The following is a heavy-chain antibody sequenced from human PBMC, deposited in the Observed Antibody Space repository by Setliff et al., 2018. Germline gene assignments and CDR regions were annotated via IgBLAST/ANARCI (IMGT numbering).Heavy chain of an antibody. CDR1: GDSISSGDSF. D-gene: IGHD1-26*01. CDR2: IYHSGSA. J-gene: IGHJ3*01. CDR3: AREVGTSTSSDAFDV. Sequence: SETLSLTCTVSGDSISSGDSFWSWIRQPPGKGLEWIAYIYHSGSAYYNPSLKSRVTMSVDTSKNQFSLQLTYVTAADTAVYYCAREVGTSTSSDAFDVWGQGMMVTV. V-gene: IGHV4-30-4*08.